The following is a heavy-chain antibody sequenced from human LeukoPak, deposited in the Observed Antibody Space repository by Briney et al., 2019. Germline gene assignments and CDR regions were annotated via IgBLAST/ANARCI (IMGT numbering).Heavy chain of an antibody. CDR3: AKPNTYYYDSSGYLGY. Sequence: PGGSLRLSCAASGFTFSSYAMHWVRQAPGKGLEWVAAISYDGSNKYYADSVKGRFTISRDNSKNTLYLQMNSLRAEDTAVYYCAKPNTYYYDSSGYLGYWGQGTLVTVSS. CDR1: GFTFSSYA. J-gene: IGHJ4*02. V-gene: IGHV3-30-3*02. D-gene: IGHD3-22*01. CDR2: ISYDGSNK.